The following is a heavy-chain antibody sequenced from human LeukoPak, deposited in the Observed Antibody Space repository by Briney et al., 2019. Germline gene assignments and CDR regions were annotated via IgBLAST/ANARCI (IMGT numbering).Heavy chain of an antibody. CDR2: INPNSGGT. Sequence: ASVKVSCKACGYTFTGHYIHWIRQAPGQGLEWMGWINPNSGGTNYAQKFQGRVTMTRDTSISTAYMELSRLRSDDTAVYYCARGGALYYYDSSGYYNFDYWGQGTLVTVSS. V-gene: IGHV1-2*02. D-gene: IGHD3-22*01. CDR1: GYTFTGHY. J-gene: IGHJ4*02. CDR3: ARGGALYYYDSSGYYNFDY.